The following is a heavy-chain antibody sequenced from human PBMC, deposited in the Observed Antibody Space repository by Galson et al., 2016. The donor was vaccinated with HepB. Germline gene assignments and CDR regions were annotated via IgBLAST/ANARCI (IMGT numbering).Heavy chain of an antibody. D-gene: IGHD6-13*01. CDR3: ARDGRGATGYSSSWDVPNFDY. V-gene: IGHV1-3*01. Sequence: SVKVSCKASGYTFSTYVLHWVRQAPGQRPEWMGWINAGNGDTKYSQKFQGRVTITRDTSATTVYMELSSLRSEDTGLYYCARDGRGATGYSSSWDVPNFDYWGQGTLVTVSS. CDR1: GYTFSTYV. J-gene: IGHJ4*02. CDR2: INAGNGDT.